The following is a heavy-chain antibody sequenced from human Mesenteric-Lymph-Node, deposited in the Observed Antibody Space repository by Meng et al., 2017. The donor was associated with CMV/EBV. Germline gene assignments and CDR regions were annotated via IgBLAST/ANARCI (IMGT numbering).Heavy chain of an antibody. CDR2: ISESGGST. CDR1: GFTFDDYT. CDR3: AKQNTGSHDY. V-gene: IGHV3-23*01. D-gene: IGHD1-26*01. Sequence: GGSLRLSCAASGFTFDDYTMHWVRQAPGKGLDWVSSISESGGSTYYADSVKGRFTISRDNSKNTLYLQINRLRVEDTAVYYCAKQNTGSHDYWGQGTLVTVSS. J-gene: IGHJ4*02.